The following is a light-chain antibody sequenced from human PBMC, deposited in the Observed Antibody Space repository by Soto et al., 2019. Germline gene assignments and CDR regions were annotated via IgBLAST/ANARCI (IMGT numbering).Light chain of an antibody. CDR3: QQSYSTPRT. V-gene: IGKV1-5*03. J-gene: IGKJ1*01. CDR1: QSISIW. CDR2: KTS. Sequence: DIQMTQSPSTLSASVGDRVTITCRASQSISIWLAWYQQKPGKAPKLLIYKTSNLESGVPSRFGGSGSGTDFTLTISSLQPEDFATYYCQQSYSTPRTFGQGTKVDIK.